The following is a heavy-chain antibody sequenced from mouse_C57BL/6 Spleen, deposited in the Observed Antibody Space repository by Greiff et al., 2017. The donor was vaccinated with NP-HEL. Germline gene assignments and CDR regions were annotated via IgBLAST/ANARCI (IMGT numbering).Heavy chain of an antibody. CDR3: ARSASYSNPWYFDV. CDR2: IDPNSGGT. D-gene: IGHD2-5*01. CDR1: GYTFTSYW. Sequence: QVHVKQPGAELVKPGASVKLSCKASGYTFTSYWMHWVKQRPGRGLEWIGRIDPNSGGTKYNEKFKSKATLTVDKPSSTAYMQLSSLTSEDSAVYYCARSASYSNPWYFDVWGKGTTVTVSS. V-gene: IGHV1-72*01. J-gene: IGHJ1*03.